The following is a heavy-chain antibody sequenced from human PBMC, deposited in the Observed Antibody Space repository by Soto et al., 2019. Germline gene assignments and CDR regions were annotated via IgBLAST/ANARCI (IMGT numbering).Heavy chain of an antibody. D-gene: IGHD6-13*01. V-gene: IGHV5-51*01. CDR2: IYPGDSDT. CDR1: GYSFTSYW. Sequence: VESLKISCKGSGYSFTSYWIGWVRQMPGKGLEWMGIIYPGDSDTRYSPSFQGQVTISADKSISTAYLQWSSLKASHTAMYYCARRVRQQLALEFDYWGQGTLVTVSS. J-gene: IGHJ4*02. CDR3: ARRVRQQLALEFDY.